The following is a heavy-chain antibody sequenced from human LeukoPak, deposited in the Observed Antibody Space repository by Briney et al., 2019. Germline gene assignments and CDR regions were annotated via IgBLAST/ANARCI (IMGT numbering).Heavy chain of an antibody. Sequence: ASVKVSCKASGYTFTGYYMHWVRQAPGQGLEWMGWINPNSGGTNYAQKFQGWVTMTRDTSISTAYMELSRLRSDDTAVYYCARGFRGVILNWFDPRGQGTLVTVSS. CDR2: INPNSGGT. CDR3: ARGFRGVILNWFDP. D-gene: IGHD3-10*01. J-gene: IGHJ5*02. V-gene: IGHV1-2*04. CDR1: GYTFTGYY.